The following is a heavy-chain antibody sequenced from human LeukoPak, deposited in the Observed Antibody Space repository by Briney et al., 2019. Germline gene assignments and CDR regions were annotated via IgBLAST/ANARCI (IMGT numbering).Heavy chain of an antibody. CDR3: ARRIDAWGSYFLDY. CDR1: GFTFSRLA. CDR2: ISASGP. Sequence: GGSLRLSCAASGFTFSRLAMAWVRQAPGKGLEWVSTISASGPYYADAVKGRFTISRDNAKNSLFLQMYSLRVEDTAVYYCARRIDAWGSYFLDYWGQGTLVTVSS. J-gene: IGHJ4*02. D-gene: IGHD3-16*01. V-gene: IGHV3-23*01.